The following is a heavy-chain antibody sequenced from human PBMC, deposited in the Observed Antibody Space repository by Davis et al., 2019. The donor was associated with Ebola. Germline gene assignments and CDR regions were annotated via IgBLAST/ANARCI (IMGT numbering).Heavy chain of an antibody. J-gene: IGHJ4*02. Sequence: ASVKVSCKASGYTFTSYGISWVRQAPGQRLEWMGWISAYNGNTNYAQKLQGRVTMTTDTSTSTAYMELRSLRFDDTAVYYCAVKPFGYRYGYYSDYWGQGTLITVSS. V-gene: IGHV1-18*04. CDR3: AVKPFGYRYGYYSDY. D-gene: IGHD5-18*01. CDR2: ISAYNGNT. CDR1: GYTFTSYG.